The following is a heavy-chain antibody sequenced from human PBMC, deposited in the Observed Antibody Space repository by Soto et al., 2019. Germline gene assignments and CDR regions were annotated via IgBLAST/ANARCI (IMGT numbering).Heavy chain of an antibody. J-gene: IGHJ6*02. Sequence: ASVKVSCKASGYTFTGYYMHWVRQAPGQGLEWMGWINPNSGGTNYAQKFQGWVTMTRDTSISTAYMELSRLRSDDTAVYYCARDQSGSDTGYSIGWTNYYYYYGMDVWGQGTTVTVSS. D-gene: IGHD6-19*01. CDR3: ARDQSGSDTGYSIGWTNYYYYYGMDV. V-gene: IGHV1-2*04. CDR1: GYTFTGYY. CDR2: INPNSGGT.